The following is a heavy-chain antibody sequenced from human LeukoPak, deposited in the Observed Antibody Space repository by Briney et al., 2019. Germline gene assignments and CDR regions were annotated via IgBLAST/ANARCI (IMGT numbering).Heavy chain of an antibody. J-gene: IGHJ5*02. CDR3: ARRGGYCSSTSCYTWIPSWFDP. CDR1: GGSFSGYY. V-gene: IGHV4-34*01. Sequence: SETLSLTCAVYGGSFSGYYWSWIRQPPGKGLEWIGEINHSGSTNYNPSLKSRVTISVDTSKNQFSLKLSSVTAADTAVYYCARRGGYCSSTSCYTWIPSWFDPWGQGTLVTVSS. D-gene: IGHD2-2*02. CDR2: INHSGST.